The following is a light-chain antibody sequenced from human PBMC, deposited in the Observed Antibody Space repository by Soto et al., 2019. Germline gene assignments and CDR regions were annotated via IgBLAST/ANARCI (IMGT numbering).Light chain of an antibody. CDR1: SSDIGGYNY. Sequence: QSALTQPRSVSGSPGQSVTISCTGTSSDIGGYNYVSWYQQHPGKAPKLMISEVSKRPSGVPDRFSGSKSGNTASLTISGLQAEDEADYYCCSYAGSYTGVFGGGTKVTVL. V-gene: IGLV2-11*01. CDR2: EVS. CDR3: CSYAGSYTGV. J-gene: IGLJ3*02.